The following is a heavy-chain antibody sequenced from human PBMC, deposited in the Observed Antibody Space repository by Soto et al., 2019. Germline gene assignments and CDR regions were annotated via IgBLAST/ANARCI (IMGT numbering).Heavy chain of an antibody. D-gene: IGHD3-16*02. CDR2: INPNGGST. V-gene: IGHV1-46*01. CDR3: AISAAGVFGIVIERSNWLAP. CDR1: ADTFTSYY. Sequence: VQLVQSGAEVKKPGASVKLSCKAPADTFTSYYIHWVRQAPGHGIEWMGIINPNGGSTRFAQTFQVRITMTRDTSTSTVYMELRSLSSEDTAVYYWAISAAGVFGIVIERSNWLAPWGQGSLVTVAS. J-gene: IGHJ5*02.